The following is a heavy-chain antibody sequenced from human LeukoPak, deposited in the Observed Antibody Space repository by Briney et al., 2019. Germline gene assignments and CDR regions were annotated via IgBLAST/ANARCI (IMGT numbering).Heavy chain of an antibody. CDR2: ISWNSGSI. Sequence: PGRSLRLFCAASGFTFDDYAMHWVRQAPGKGLEWVSGISWNSGSIGYADSVKGRFTISRDNAKNSLYLQMNSLRAEDTALYYCAKGMPGSSSFDYWGQGTLVTVSS. V-gene: IGHV3-9*01. CDR1: GFTFDDYA. D-gene: IGHD3-10*01. J-gene: IGHJ4*02. CDR3: AKGMPGSSSFDY.